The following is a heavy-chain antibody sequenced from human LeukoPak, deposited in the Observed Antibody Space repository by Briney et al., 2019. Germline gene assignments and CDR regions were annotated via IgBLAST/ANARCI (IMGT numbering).Heavy chain of an antibody. D-gene: IGHD6-13*01. CDR1: GYTFTSYA. CDR3: AHSSSWYGGYFQH. CDR2: INAGNGNT. V-gene: IGHV1-3*01. Sequence: GASVKVSCKASGYTFTSYAMHWVRQAPGQRLEWMGWINAGNGNTKYSQKFQGRVTITRDTSASTAYMELSSLRSEDTAVYYCAHSSSWYGGYFQHWGQGTLVTVSS. J-gene: IGHJ1*01.